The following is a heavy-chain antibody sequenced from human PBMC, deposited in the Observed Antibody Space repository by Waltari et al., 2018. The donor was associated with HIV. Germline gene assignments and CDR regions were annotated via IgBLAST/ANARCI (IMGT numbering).Heavy chain of an antibody. D-gene: IGHD6-13*01. V-gene: IGHV4-39*01. CDR1: GGSISSSSYY. J-gene: IGHJ4*02. CDR2: IYYSGST. Sequence: QLQLQESGPGLVKPSETLSLTCTVSGGSISSSSYYWGWIRQPPGKGLEWIGSIYYSGSTYYNPSLKSRVTISVDTSKNQFSLKLSSVTAADTAVYYCARHSGGAAAGLFDYWGQGTLVTVSS. CDR3: ARHSGGAAAGLFDY.